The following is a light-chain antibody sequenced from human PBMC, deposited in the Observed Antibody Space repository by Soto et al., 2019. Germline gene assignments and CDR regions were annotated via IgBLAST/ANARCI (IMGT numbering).Light chain of an antibody. J-gene: IGKJ1*01. CDR3: QPYGSSSWT. CDR2: GAS. CDR1: QSVSSSY. V-gene: IGKV3-20*01. Sequence: EIVLTQSPGTLSLSPGERATLSCRASQSVSSSYLAWYQQKPGQAPRLLIYGASSRATGIPDRLSGSGSETAFTLTISRLEPEDFAVYYCQPYGSSSWTFGQGTKVEIK.